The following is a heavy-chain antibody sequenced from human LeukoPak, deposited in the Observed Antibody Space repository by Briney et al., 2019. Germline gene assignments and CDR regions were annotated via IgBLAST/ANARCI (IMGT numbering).Heavy chain of an antibody. D-gene: IGHD6-19*01. CDR2: INSDGSST. V-gene: IGHV3-74*01. CDR1: GFTFSSYW. J-gene: IGHJ4*02. CDR3: AAGLYSSGWYFDY. Sequence: GGSLRLSCAASGFTFSSYWMHWVRQAPGKGPVWVSRINSDGSSTSYADSVKGRFTISRDNAKNTLYLQMNSLRAEDTAVYYCAAGLYSSGWYFDYWGQGTLVTVSS.